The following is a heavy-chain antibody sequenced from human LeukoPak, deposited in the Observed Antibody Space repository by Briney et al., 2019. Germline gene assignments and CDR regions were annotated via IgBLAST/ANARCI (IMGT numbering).Heavy chain of an antibody. D-gene: IGHD3-22*01. CDR2: IVDSGGTI. Sequence: GGPLRLSCAASGFTFSSYEMSWVRQAPGKGLECVSYIVDSGGTIYYADSVKGRFTISRDNAKNSLYLQMNSLRAEDTAVYYCARQLNYYDSSGYFIYFDYWGQGTLVTVSS. V-gene: IGHV3-48*03. J-gene: IGHJ4*02. CDR1: GFTFSSYE. CDR3: ARQLNYYDSSGYFIYFDY.